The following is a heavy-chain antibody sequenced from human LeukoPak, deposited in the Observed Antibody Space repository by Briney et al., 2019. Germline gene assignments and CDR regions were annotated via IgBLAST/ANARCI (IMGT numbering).Heavy chain of an antibody. D-gene: IGHD1-14*01. CDR1: GYTFTSYG. V-gene: IGHV1-18*01. Sequence: ASVKVSCKASGYTFTSYGISWVRQAPGQGLEWMGWISAYNGNTDYAQKLQGRVTMTTDTSTSTAYMELRSLRSDDTAVYYCARDPRTRGTFDIWGQGTVVTVSS. CDR3: ARDPRTRGTFDI. J-gene: IGHJ3*02. CDR2: ISAYNGNT.